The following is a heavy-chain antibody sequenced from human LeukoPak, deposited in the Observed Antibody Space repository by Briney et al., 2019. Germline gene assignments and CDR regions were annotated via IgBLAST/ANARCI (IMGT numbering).Heavy chain of an antibody. V-gene: IGHV4-38-2*01. CDR3: ARRYYDSSGYQGVWFDP. J-gene: IGHJ5*02. Sequence: PSETLSLTCAVSDYSISSIYYWGWIRQPPGKGLEWIGSIYHSGSTYYNPSLKSRVTISVGTSKNQFSLKLSSVTAADTAVYYCARRYYDSSGYQGVWFDPWGQGTLVTVSS. CDR1: DYSISSIYY. CDR2: IYHSGST. D-gene: IGHD3-22*01.